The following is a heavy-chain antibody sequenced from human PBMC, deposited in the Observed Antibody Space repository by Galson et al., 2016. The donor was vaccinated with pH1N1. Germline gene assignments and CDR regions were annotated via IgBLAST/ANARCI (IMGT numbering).Heavy chain of an antibody. V-gene: IGHV3-15*07. CDR2: IKSRTAGGTT. CDR3: TIDEEFSGLWDS. CDR1: GFTFSNVW. D-gene: IGHD5-12*01. Sequence: SLRLSCAASGFTFSNVWMNWVRQAPGKGLEWVGRIKSRTAGGTTDYAAPVKARFTISRDDSKNTLYLQMNSLKTEDTGVYYCTIDEEFSGLWDSWGQGTLVTVSS. J-gene: IGHJ5*01.